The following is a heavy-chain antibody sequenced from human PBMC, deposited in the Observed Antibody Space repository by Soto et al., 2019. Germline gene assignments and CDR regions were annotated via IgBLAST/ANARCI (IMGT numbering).Heavy chain of an antibody. CDR2: INPNSGAT. V-gene: IGHV1-2*02. CDR3: ARDIVVVLGATLHYYGMGV. D-gene: IGHD2-15*01. Sequence: ASVKVSCKASGYTFTGYYIQWVRQAPGQGLEWMGWINPNSGATEYAQKFQGRVTMSRDTSISTAYMELSRLRSDDTAVYYCARDIVVVLGATLHYYGMGVWGQGTTVTVSS. J-gene: IGHJ6*02. CDR1: GYTFTGYY.